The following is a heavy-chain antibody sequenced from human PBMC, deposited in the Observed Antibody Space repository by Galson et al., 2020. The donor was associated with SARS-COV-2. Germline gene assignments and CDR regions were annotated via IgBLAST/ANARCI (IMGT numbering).Heavy chain of an antibody. D-gene: IGHD3-22*01. V-gene: IGHV3-9*01. J-gene: IGHJ4*02. CDR3: AKDIDYYDSSGYFDY. Sequence: LEWVSGISWNSGSIGYADSVKGRFTISRDNAKNSLYLQMNSLRAEDTALYYCAKDIDYYDSSGYFDYWGQGTLVTVSS. CDR2: ISWNSGSI.